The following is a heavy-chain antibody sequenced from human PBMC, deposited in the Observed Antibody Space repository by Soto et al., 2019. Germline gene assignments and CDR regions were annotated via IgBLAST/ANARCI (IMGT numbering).Heavy chain of an antibody. D-gene: IGHD2-2*01. J-gene: IGHJ6*02. CDR1: GYTFTSYG. V-gene: IGHV1-2*04. CDR3: ARDLLVVPAAIGAFYYYYYGMDV. CDR2: INPNSGDT. Sequence: ASVKVSCKASGYTFTSYGISWVRQAPGQGLEWMGWINPNSGDTNYAQKFQGWVTMTRDTSISTAYMELSRLRSDDTAVYYCARDLLVVPAAIGAFYYYYYGMDVWGQGTTVTVSS.